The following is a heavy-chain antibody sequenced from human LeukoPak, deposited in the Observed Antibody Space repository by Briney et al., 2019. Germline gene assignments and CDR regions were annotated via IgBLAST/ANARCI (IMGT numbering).Heavy chain of an antibody. CDR2: ISGSGGST. D-gene: IGHD4-17*01. J-gene: IGHJ4*02. Sequence: GGSLRLSCAASGFSFSSYAMFWVRQAPGKGLEWVSHISGSGGSTYSADSVKGRFTISRDNSKNTLFLQMNSLRAEDTAVYYCTGSTTLTTHAYWGQGTLVTVSS. CDR3: TGSTTLTTHAY. V-gene: IGHV3-23*01. CDR1: GFSFSSYA.